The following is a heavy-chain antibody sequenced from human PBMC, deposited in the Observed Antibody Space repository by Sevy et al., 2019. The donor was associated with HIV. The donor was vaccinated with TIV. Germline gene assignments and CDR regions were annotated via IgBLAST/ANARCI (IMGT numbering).Heavy chain of an antibody. D-gene: IGHD6-13*01. CDR2: ISHDGSDK. V-gene: IGHV3-30*18. Sequence: GGSLRLSCVASGFMFSRYGMHWARQAPGKGLEWVAVISHDGSDKEYADSVKGRFTISRDNSKDTVYLQMNSLRLEDTAVYYCANSRGRYEGSSWLYYYYIMDVWGQGTTVTVS. CDR3: ANSRGRYEGSSWLYYYYIMDV. J-gene: IGHJ6*02. CDR1: GFMFSRYG.